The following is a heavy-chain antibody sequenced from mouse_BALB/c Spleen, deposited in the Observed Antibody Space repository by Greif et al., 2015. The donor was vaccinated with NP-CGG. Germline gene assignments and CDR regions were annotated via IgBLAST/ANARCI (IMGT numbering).Heavy chain of an antibody. V-gene: IGHV1-18*01. CDR2: ISPYTGGS. D-gene: IGHD1-1*01. J-gene: IGHJ1*01. CDR1: GYSFSGYT. Sequence: VQLLLSGPELVKPGASMKISCKASGYSFSGYTMNWVKQSHGKILEWIGLISPYTGGSSYNQKFKGKATLTVDKSSSTAYKELLSQASEDAAVYYSARGYDSSCWYIDVWGAETTVTVSS. CDR3: ARGYDSSCWYIDV.